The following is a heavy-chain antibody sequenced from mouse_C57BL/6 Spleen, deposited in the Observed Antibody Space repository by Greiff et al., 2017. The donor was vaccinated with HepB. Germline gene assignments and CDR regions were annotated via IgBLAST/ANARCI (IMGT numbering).Heavy chain of an antibody. D-gene: IGHD1-1*01. J-gene: IGHJ4*01. CDR2: INPNNGGT. V-gene: IGHV1-26*01. CDR3: AKPHYYGSRYYAMDY. Sequence: VQLQQSGPELVKPGASVKISCKASGYTFTDYYMNWVKQSHGKSLEWIGDINPNNGGTSYNQKFKGKATLTVDTSSSTAYMELRSLTSEDSAVYYCAKPHYYGSRYYAMDYWGQGTSVTVSS. CDR1: GYTFTDYY.